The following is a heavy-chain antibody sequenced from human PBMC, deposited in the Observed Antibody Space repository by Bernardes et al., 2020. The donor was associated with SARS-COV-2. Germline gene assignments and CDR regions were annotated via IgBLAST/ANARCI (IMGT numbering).Heavy chain of an antibody. CDR3: ARESYYYDFWRGQLNWFDP. CDR1: GESLSGYY. Sequence: SETLSLTCAVYGESLSGYYWNWIRQPPGKGLEWIGEIRRGGTNYNPSLKSRVTISVDTSNNQFSLKLSSVTAADTAVYYCARESYYYDFWRGQLNWFDPWGQGTLVSVSS. D-gene: IGHD3-3*01. J-gene: IGHJ5*02. CDR2: IRRGGT. V-gene: IGHV4-34*01.